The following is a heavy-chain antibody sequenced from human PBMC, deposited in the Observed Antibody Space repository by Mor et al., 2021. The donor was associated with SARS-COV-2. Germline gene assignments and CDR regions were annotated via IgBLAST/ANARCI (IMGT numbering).Heavy chain of an antibody. J-gene: IGHJ5*01. Sequence: VDSVKGRFTISRDNAKNSLYLQMNSLRAEDTAVYYCAREGLWFDYWGQGT. V-gene: IGHV3-7*03. CDR3: AREGLWFDY. D-gene: IGHD5-12*01.